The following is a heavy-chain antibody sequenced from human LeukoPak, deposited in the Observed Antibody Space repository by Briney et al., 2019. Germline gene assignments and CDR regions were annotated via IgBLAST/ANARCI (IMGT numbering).Heavy chain of an antibody. Sequence: PGGSLRLSCAASGFTFSSYWMSWVRQAPGKGLEWVSSISGRSGYIYYADSVKGRFTISRDNAKNSLFLQMNSLRAEDTAVYYCVRAPGPAAPFDYWGQGILVTVSP. J-gene: IGHJ4*02. CDR3: VRAPGPAAPFDY. CDR1: GFTFSSYW. CDR2: ISGRSGYI. D-gene: IGHD2-2*01. V-gene: IGHV3-21*01.